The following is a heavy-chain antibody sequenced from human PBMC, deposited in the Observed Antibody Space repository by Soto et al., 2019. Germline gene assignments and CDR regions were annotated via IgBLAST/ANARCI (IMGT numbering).Heavy chain of an antibody. CDR2: IHPSGST. D-gene: IGHD1-1*01. J-gene: IGHJ5*02. Sequence: SETLSLTCTVSGVSISSGDYYWSWIRQTPGKGLEWIGEIHPSGSTYYNPSLKTRVTLSQDTSKRQFSLNLISVTAADTAVYYCSRGNNPYKGGRTWGQGTRVTVSS. V-gene: IGHV4-39*01. CDR3: SRGNNPYKGGRT. CDR1: GVSISSGDYY.